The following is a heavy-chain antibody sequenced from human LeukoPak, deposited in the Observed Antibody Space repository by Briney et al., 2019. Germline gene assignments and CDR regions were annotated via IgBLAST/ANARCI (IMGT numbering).Heavy chain of an antibody. V-gene: IGHV4-4*07. CDR2: IYTSGST. D-gene: IGHD6-6*01. CDR1: GGSISSYY. CDR3: ARGGSRSYTSSTLDY. J-gene: IGHJ4*02. Sequence: PSETLSLTCTVSGGSISSYYWSWIRQPAGKGLEWIGRIYTSGSTNYNPSLKSRVTMSVDTSKNQFSLKPSSVTAADTAVYYCARGGSRSYTSSTLDYWGQGTLVTVSS.